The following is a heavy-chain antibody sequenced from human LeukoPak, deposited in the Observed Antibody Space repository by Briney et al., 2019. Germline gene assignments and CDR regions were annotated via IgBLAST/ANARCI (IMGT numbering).Heavy chain of an antibody. D-gene: IGHD3-22*01. V-gene: IGHV3-30*18. J-gene: IGHJ4*02. CDR2: ISYGGNDQ. Sequence: GGSLRLSCAASGFTLSSQAMHWVRQAPGKGLEWVAGISYGGNDQDYADSVRGRFTISRDNSKNTLYLEMISLRAEDTAVYYCAKEPYDTSGLYWGGFDSWGQGTLVTVSS. CDR1: GFTLSSQA. CDR3: AKEPYDTSGLYWGGFDS.